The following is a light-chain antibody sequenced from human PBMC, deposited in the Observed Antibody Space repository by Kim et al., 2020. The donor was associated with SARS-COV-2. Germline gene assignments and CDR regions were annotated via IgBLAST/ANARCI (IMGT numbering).Light chain of an antibody. CDR2: GVT. CDR3: SSYTTIYSYV. J-gene: IGLJ1*01. CDR1: SSDIGGFDY. V-gene: IGLV2-14*03. Sequence: GQSITISCTGTSSDIGGFDYVYWYQQRPGKAPKLLIYGVTHRPSGFPDRFSGSKSGNTASLTISGLQAEDEADYYCSSYTTIYSYVFGTGTKVTVL.